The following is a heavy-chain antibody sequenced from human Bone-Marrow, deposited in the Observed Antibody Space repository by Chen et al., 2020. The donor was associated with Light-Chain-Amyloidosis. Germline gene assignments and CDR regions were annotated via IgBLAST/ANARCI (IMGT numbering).Heavy chain of an antibody. D-gene: IGHD3-10*01. J-gene: IGHJ4*02. CDR1: GHLITDGYY. CDR3: ARAPPYDSGTSGLDY. V-gene: IGHV4-38-2*01. Sequence: QLQLQESGPGLVQPSENLSLPCVVSGHLITDGYYWGWIRQPPGKGLEWIGNVYHTGDAHYNACLESRVTISVDTSKNQFSLKLTSVTAEDTAVYYCARAPPYDSGTSGLDYWGQGTLVIVSS. CDR2: VYHTGDA.